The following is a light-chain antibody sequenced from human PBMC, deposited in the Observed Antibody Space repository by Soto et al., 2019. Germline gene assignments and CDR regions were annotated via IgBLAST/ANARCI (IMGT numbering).Light chain of an antibody. CDR3: QQYNTYWT. CDR1: QDISNY. V-gene: IGKV1-9*01. CDR2: AAS. J-gene: IGKJ1*01. Sequence: DIQLTQFPSFLPASAGDRVTITCRASQDISNYVAWFQQRSGIAPKLLIYAASTVQSGVPSRFSGSGSGTEFTLTISSLQPDDVATYYCQQYNTYWTFGQGTKVDIK.